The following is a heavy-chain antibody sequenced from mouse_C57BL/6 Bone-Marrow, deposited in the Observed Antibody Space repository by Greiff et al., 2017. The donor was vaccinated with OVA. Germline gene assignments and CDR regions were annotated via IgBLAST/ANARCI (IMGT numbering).Heavy chain of an antibody. CDR1: GYTFTSYW. D-gene: IGHD2-3*01. CDR3: ARYPDGYLFDY. V-gene: IGHV1-50*01. Sequence: QVQLQQPGAELVKPGASVKLSCKASGYTFTSYWMQWVKQRPGQGLEWIGEIDPSDSYTNYNQKFKGKATLTVATSSSTAYMQLSSLTSEDSAVYFCARYPDGYLFDYWGQGTTLTVSS. CDR2: IDPSDSYT. J-gene: IGHJ2*01.